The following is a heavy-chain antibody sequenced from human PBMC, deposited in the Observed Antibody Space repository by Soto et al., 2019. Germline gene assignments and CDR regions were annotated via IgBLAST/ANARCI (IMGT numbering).Heavy chain of an antibody. CDR1: GFTFSSYG. CDR3: AGSAASRIYGMDV. Sequence: QVQLVESGGGVVQPGRSLRPSCAASGFTFSSYGMHWVRQAPGKGLEWVAVISYDGSNKYYADSVKGRFTISRDNSKNTLYLQMNSLRAEDTAVYYCAGSAASRIYGMDVWGQGTTVTVSS. D-gene: IGHD2-2*01. CDR2: ISYDGSNK. J-gene: IGHJ6*02. V-gene: IGHV3-30*03.